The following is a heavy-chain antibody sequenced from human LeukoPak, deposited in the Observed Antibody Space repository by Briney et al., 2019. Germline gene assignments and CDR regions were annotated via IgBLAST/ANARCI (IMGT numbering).Heavy chain of an antibody. CDR1: GFTFSSYS. J-gene: IGHJ6*02. CDR3: ARDEAAARNYYYGMDV. D-gene: IGHD6-13*01. CDR2: ISSSSSYI. V-gene: IGHV3-21*01. Sequence: GGSLRLSCAASGFTFSSYSMNWVRQAPGKGLEWVPSISSSSSYIYYADSVKGRFTISRDNAKNSLYLQMNSLRAEDTAVYYCARDEAAARNYYYGMDVWGQGTTVTVSS.